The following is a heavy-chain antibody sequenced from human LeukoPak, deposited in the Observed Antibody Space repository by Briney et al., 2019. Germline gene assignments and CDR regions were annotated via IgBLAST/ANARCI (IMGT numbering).Heavy chain of an antibody. CDR1: GFTFGDYA. CDR2: IRSKAYGGTT. Sequence: GGSLRLSCTASGFTFGDYAMSWVRQAPGKGLEWVGFIRSKAYGGTTEYAASVKGRFTISRDDSKSIAYLQMNSLKTEDTAVYYCTRVFVDITILDYWGQGTLVTVSS. J-gene: IGHJ4*02. CDR3: TRVFVDITILDY. V-gene: IGHV3-49*04. D-gene: IGHD3-9*01.